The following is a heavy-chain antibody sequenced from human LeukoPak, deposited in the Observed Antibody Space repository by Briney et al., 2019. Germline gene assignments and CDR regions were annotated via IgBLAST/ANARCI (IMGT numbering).Heavy chain of an antibody. V-gene: IGHV4-34*01. Sequence: KPSETLSLTCAVYGGSFSGYYWSWIRQPPGKGLEWIGEINHSGSTNYNPSLKSRVTISVDTSKNQFSLKLSSVTAADTAVYYCARQRRVTEPFDYWGQGTLVTVSS. CDR2: INHSGST. D-gene: IGHD2-21*02. CDR3: ARQRRVTEPFDY. CDR1: GGSFSGYY. J-gene: IGHJ4*02.